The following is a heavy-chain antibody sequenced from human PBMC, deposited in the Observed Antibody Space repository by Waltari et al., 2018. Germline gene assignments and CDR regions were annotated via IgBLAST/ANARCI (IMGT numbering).Heavy chain of an antibody. J-gene: IGHJ4*02. D-gene: IGHD6-6*01. CDR1: GFTVSSNY. Sequence: EVQLVESGGGLIQPGGSLRLSCAASGFTVSSNYMSWVRQAPGKGLGWVSGIYSGGSTYYADSVKGRFTISRDNSKNTLYLQMNSLRAEDTAVYYCARDLLYSSSSEWGQGTLVTVSS. CDR3: ARDLLYSSSSE. CDR2: IYSGGST. V-gene: IGHV3-53*01.